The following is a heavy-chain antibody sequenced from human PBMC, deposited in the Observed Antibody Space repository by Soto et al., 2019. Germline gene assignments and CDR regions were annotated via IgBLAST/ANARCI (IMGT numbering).Heavy chain of an antibody. D-gene: IGHD3-10*01. CDR1: GYTFTGYY. V-gene: IGHV1-2*02. Sequence: QVQLVQSGAEVTKPGASVKVSCKASGYTFTGYYMHWVRQAPGQGLEWMGWINPNSGGTNYAQKFQGRVTVTRDTSISTAYMELSRLRSDDTAVYYCAAAPSGIDNWFYPWGQGTLVTVSS. CDR3: AAAPSGIDNWFYP. CDR2: INPNSGGT. J-gene: IGHJ5*02.